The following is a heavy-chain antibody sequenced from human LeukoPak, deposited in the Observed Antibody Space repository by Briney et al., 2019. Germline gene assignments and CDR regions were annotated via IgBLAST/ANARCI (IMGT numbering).Heavy chain of an antibody. D-gene: IGHD2-2*01. CDR1: GGSISSGSYY. V-gene: IGHV4-61*02. Sequence: SETLSLTCTVSGGSISSGSYYWSWIRQPAGKGLEWIGRIYTSGSTNYNPSLKSRVTISVDTSKNQFSLKLSSVAAADTAVYYCARSVVPAAMRVYYYYYMDVWGKGTTVTVSS. J-gene: IGHJ6*03. CDR2: IYTSGST. CDR3: ARSVVPAAMRVYYYYYMDV.